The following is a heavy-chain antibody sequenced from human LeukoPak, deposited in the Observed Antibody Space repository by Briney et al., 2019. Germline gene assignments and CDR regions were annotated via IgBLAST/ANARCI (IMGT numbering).Heavy chain of an antibody. CDR3: ARDFGGYCSSSSCYLGFLDY. V-gene: IGHV3-48*04. Sequence: PGGSLRLSCATSGFIFSDFGMHWVRQAPGKGLEWIAYISSTSNTIYYADSVKGRFTISRDNAKNSLYLQMNSLRAEDTAVYYCARDFGGYCSSSSCYLGFLDYWGQGTLVTVSS. D-gene: IGHD2-2*01. CDR2: ISSTSNTI. CDR1: GFIFSDFG. J-gene: IGHJ4*02.